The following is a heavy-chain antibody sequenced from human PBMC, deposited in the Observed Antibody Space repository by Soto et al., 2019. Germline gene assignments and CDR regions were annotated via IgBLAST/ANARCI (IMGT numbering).Heavy chain of an antibody. Sequence: ASVKVSCKASGYSFTTYGITWLRQAPGQGLEWMGWMNPNSGNTGYAQKFQGRVTMTRNTSISTAYMELSSLRSEDTAVYYCASFAYYDFWSGYYTGIWGQGTLVTVPQ. V-gene: IGHV1-8*02. CDR2: MNPNSGNT. CDR1: GYSFTTYG. CDR3: ASFAYYDFWSGYYTGI. D-gene: IGHD3-3*01. J-gene: IGHJ4*02.